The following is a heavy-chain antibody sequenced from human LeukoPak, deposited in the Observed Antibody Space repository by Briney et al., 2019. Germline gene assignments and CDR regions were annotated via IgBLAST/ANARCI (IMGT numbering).Heavy chain of an antibody. CDR1: GFTFDDYA. CDR2: LNWDSGGI. CDR3: ARDLPVVGAPGFDY. V-gene: IGHV3-9*01. D-gene: IGHD1-26*01. J-gene: IGHJ4*02. Sequence: SGGSLRLSCAASGFTFDDYAIHWVRQVPGKGLEWVSGLNWDSGGIVYAASVKGRFSISRDNAKNSLYLQMNSLRAEGTAVYYCARDLPVVGAPGFDYWGQGTLVTVSS.